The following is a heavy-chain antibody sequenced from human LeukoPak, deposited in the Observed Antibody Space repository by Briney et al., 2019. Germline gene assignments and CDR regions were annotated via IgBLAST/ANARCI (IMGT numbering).Heavy chain of an antibody. CDR1: GYTFTTYW. Sequence: GESLKISCKASGYTFTTYWIGWVRQMPGKGLEWMGIIYPGDSDTTYSPSFQGQVTISADKSINTAYLQWSSLKASDTAIYFCARQYYDSSGYYSYFDYWGQGTLVTVSS. CDR3: ARQYYDSSGYYSYFDY. D-gene: IGHD3-22*01. CDR2: IYPGDSDT. J-gene: IGHJ4*02. V-gene: IGHV5-51*01.